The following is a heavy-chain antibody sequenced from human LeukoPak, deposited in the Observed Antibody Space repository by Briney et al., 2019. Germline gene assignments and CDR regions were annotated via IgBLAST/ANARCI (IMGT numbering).Heavy chain of an antibody. CDR3: ACHSGSYSSYAFDI. CDR2: ISYDGSNK. V-gene: IGHV3-30*04. D-gene: IGHD1-26*01. J-gene: IGHJ3*02. Sequence: GGSLRLSCAASGFTFSSYAMHWVRQAPGKGLEWVAVISYDGSNKYYADSVKGRFTISRDNSKNTLYLQMNSLRAEDTAVYYCACHSGSYSSYAFDIWGQGTMVTVSS. CDR1: GFTFSSYA.